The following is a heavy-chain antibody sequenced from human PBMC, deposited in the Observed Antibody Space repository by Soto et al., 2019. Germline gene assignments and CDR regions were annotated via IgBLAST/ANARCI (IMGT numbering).Heavy chain of an antibody. Sequence: QTGVSLRLSCAASGFTFSSHWMHWVRQAPGKGLVWVSRINSDGSSTSYADSVKGRFTISRDNAKITLYLQMNSLRDDDTAVYYCTKVPGYRSGYWGQGTLVTVSS. V-gene: IGHV3-74*01. CDR1: GFTFSSHW. J-gene: IGHJ4*02. CDR3: TKVPGYRSGY. D-gene: IGHD6-19*01. CDR2: INSDGSST.